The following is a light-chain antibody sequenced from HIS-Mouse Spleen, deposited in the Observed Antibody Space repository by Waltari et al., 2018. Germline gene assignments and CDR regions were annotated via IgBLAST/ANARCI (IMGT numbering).Light chain of an antibody. V-gene: IGLV2-23*01. Sequence: QSALTQPASVSGSPGQSITISCTGTTSAVGRYNLVSWYQQHPGKAPKLMIYEGSKRPSGVSNRFSGSKSGNTASLTISGLQAEDEADYYCCSYAGSSTWVFGGGTKLTVL. J-gene: IGLJ3*02. CDR3: CSYAGSSTWV. CDR1: TSAVGRYNL. CDR2: EGS.